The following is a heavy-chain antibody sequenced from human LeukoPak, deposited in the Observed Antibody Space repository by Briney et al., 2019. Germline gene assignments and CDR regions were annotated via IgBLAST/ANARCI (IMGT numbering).Heavy chain of an antibody. D-gene: IGHD6-6*01. CDR3: ARDPYSSTWSYGMDV. Sequence: GGSLRLSCAASGFTFSNYWMSWVRQAPGKGLEWAANIKQDGSEEVYVDSVKGRFTISRDNAKNSLFLQMNTLRAEDTAVYYCARDPYSSTWSYGMDVWGQGTTVTVSS. V-gene: IGHV3-7*05. CDR1: GFTFSNYW. J-gene: IGHJ6*02. CDR2: IKQDGSEE.